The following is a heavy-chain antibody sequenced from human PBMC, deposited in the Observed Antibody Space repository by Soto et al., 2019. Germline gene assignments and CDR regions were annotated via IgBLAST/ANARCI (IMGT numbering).Heavy chain of an antibody. CDR3: ARDLYYDILTGLNWFDP. CDR2: IYHSGST. Sequence: PSETLSLTCAVSGYSISGGYYWGWIRQPPGKGLEWIGSIYHSGSTYYNPSLKSRVTISVDTSKNQFSLKLSSVTAADTAVYYCARDLYYDILTGLNWFDPWGQGTLVTVSS. V-gene: IGHV4-38-2*02. CDR1: GYSISGGYY. D-gene: IGHD3-9*01. J-gene: IGHJ5*02.